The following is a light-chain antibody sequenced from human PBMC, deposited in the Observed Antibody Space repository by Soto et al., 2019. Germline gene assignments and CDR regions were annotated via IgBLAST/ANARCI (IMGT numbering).Light chain of an antibody. Sequence: DIHLSQSPSFLSASVGDSVTITCRASQGIFSYLAWYQQKPGKAPELLIYGASTLQSGVPSRFSGRGSGKEFTLAISNLQAEDVATYFCQQLNNYPPTFGQGTRLEIK. CDR1: QGIFSY. CDR3: QQLNNYPPT. J-gene: IGKJ5*01. CDR2: GAS. V-gene: IGKV1-9*01.